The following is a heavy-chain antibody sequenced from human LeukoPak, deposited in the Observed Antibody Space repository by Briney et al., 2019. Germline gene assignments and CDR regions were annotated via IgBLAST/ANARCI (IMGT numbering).Heavy chain of an antibody. V-gene: IGHV1-69*13. Sequence: GASVKVSCKASGGTFSRHTISWVRQSPGQGLEWMGGITPMFGTSNYAQKFRGRVTITADESTSTAYVELSSLRSEVTAVYYCARDSSEFRSLLFHWGQGTLVTVSS. J-gene: IGHJ1*01. CDR1: GGTFSRHT. CDR3: ARDSSEFRSLLFH. CDR2: ITPMFGTS. D-gene: IGHD1-14*01.